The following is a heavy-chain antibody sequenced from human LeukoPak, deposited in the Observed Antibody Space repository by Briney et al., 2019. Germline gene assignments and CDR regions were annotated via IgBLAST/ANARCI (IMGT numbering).Heavy chain of an antibody. V-gene: IGHV1-69*13. CDR2: IIPIFGTA. CDR1: GDTFSSYA. Sequence: SVKVSCKASGDTFSSYAISWVRQAPGQGLEWMGGIIPIFGTANYAQKFQGRVTITADESTSTAYMELSSLRSEDTAVYYCAREGRYCSSTSCYDYFDYWGQGTLVTVSS. J-gene: IGHJ4*02. D-gene: IGHD2-2*01. CDR3: AREGRYCSSTSCYDYFDY.